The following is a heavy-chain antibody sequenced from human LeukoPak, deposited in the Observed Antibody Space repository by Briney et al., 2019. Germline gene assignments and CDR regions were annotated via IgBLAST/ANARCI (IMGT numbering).Heavy chain of an antibody. CDR2: IYPGDSDT. J-gene: IGHJ6*02. Sequence: KSGESLKISCKGSGYSFTSYWIGWVRQMPGKGLEWMGIIYPGDSDTRYSPSFQGQVTISADKSISTAYLQWSSLKALDTAMYYCARQTTSGSYLNPYYYYGMDVWGQGTTVTVSS. D-gene: IGHD1-26*01. CDR3: ARQTTSGSYLNPYYYYGMDV. CDR1: GYSFTSYW. V-gene: IGHV5-51*01.